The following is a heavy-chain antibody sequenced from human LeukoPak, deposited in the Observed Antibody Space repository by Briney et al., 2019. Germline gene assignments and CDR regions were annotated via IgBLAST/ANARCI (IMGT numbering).Heavy chain of an antibody. D-gene: IGHD6-25*01. CDR3: AKTRLSAALYDAFDI. Sequence: PGGSLRLSCAASGFTFSSYAMNWVRQAPGKGLEWVSTISGSGGSTYYADSVKGRFTISRDNSKNTLYLQMNSLRAEDTAVYYCAKTRLSAALYDAFDIWGQGTMVTVSS. J-gene: IGHJ3*02. V-gene: IGHV3-23*01. CDR1: GFTFSSYA. CDR2: ISGSGGST.